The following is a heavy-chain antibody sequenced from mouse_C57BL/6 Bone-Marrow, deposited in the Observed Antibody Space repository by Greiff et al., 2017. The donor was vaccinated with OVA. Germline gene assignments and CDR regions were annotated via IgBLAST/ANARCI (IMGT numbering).Heavy chain of an antibody. CDR3: ARSGDSSGYGYAMDY. CDR2: IYPGSGST. D-gene: IGHD3-2*02. J-gene: IGHJ4*01. CDR1: GYTFTSYW. V-gene: IGHV1-55*01. Sequence: QVQLKQPGAELVKPGASVKMSCKASGYTFTSYWITWVKQRPGQGLEWIGVIYPGSGSTNYNEMFKSKATLTVDTSSSKAYMQLSSLTSEDSAVYDCARSGDSSGYGYAMDYWGQGTSVTVSS.